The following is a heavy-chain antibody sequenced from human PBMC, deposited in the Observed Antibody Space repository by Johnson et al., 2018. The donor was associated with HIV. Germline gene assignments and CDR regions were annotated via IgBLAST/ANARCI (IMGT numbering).Heavy chain of an antibody. CDR2: IRYDGSNK. CDR3: ARTSEWATYQDAFDI. J-gene: IGHJ3*02. D-gene: IGHD1-26*01. V-gene: IGHV3-33*01. Sequence: KGLEWVAFIRYDGSNKYYADSVKGRFTVSRDNAKNLLYLQMNSLRAEDTAVFYCARTSEWATYQDAFDIWGQGTMVSVSS.